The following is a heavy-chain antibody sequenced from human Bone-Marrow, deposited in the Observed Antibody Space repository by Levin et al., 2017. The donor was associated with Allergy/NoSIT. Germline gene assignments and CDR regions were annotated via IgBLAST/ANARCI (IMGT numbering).Heavy chain of an antibody. CDR1: GFTVSNNY. CDR2: IYSVGTT. V-gene: IGHV3-53*01. Sequence: QPGGSLRLSCAASGFTVSNNYMSWVRQPPGKGLEWVSLIYSVGTTHYADSVRGRFTISRDHSENTLYLQMNNLRAEDTAVYYCARNPGSTNWSWGQGTLVTVSS. J-gene: IGHJ4*02. D-gene: IGHD6-13*01. CDR3: ARNPGSTNWS.